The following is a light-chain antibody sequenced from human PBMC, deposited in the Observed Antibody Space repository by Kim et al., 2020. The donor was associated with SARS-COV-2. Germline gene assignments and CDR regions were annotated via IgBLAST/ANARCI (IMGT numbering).Light chain of an antibody. CDR2: DVS. CDR1: SSDAGGYDF. V-gene: IGLV2-11*01. CDR3: CSYADSTVV. Sequence: QSALTQPRSVSGSPGQSVTISCTGTSSDAGGYDFVSRYQQHPDKAPQLMLYDVSQRPSGVPDRFSGSKSGNTASLTISGLQAEDEADYYCCSYADSTVVFGGGTKVTVL. J-gene: IGLJ2*01.